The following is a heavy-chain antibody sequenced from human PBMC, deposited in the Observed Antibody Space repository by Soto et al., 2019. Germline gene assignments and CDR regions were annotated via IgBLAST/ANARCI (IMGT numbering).Heavy chain of an antibody. V-gene: IGHV3-23*01. J-gene: IGHJ5*02. Sequence: EVQLSESGGGLVQPGGSLRLSCAASGFSVRTHAMSWVRQAPGKGLEWVSVISGGGEKTHYADSVKGRFSISRDISKNTLYLQMNSLRDEATAVYYCAQDGNDYNVYLGWFDPWGQGTLVSVSA. CDR1: GFSVRTHA. CDR3: AQDGNDYNVYLGWFDP. D-gene: IGHD4-4*01. CDR2: ISGGGEKT.